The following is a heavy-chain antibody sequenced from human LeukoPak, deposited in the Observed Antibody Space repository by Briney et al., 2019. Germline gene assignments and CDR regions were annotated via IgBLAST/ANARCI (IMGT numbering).Heavy chain of an antibody. D-gene: IGHD3-10*01. CDR2: IYSGGTT. V-gene: IGHV3-53*01. J-gene: IGHJ4*02. CDR1: GFTVSSNY. Sequence: GGSLRLSCAASGFTVSSNYMSWVRQAPGKGLEWVSVIYSGGTTYYADSVKGRFTISRDNSKNTLYLQMNSLRAEDTAVYYCARPPAKVGWFGESYFDYWGQGTLVTVSS. CDR3: ARPPAKVGWFGESYFDY.